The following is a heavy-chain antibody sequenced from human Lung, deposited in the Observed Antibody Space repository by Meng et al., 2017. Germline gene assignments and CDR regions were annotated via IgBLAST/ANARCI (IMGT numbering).Heavy chain of an antibody. J-gene: IGHJ4*02. D-gene: IGHD4-11*01. CDR3: ARGPTTMAHDFDY. CDR1: GGSFSDYY. Sequence: QVQLWHVGAGLLRPSGTLSLPWVVSGGSFSDYYWSWIRQPPGKGLGWIGEINHSGSTNYNPSLESRATISVDTSQNNLSLKLSSVTAADSAVYYCARGPTTMAHDFDYWGQGTLVTVSS. CDR2: INHSGST. V-gene: IGHV4-34*01.